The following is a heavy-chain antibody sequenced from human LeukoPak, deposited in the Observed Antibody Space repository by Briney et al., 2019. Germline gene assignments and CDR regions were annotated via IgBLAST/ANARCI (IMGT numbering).Heavy chain of an antibody. D-gene: IGHD6-19*01. Sequence: PSETLSLTCTVSGGSISSSKYYWGWIRQPAGKGLEWIGRIYTSGSTNYNPSLKSRVTMSVDTSKNQFSLKLSSVTAADTAVYYCARVTYSSGTIKFDYWGQGTLVTVSS. CDR2: IYTSGST. CDR1: GGSISSSKYY. CDR3: ARVTYSSGTIKFDY. V-gene: IGHV4-61*02. J-gene: IGHJ4*02.